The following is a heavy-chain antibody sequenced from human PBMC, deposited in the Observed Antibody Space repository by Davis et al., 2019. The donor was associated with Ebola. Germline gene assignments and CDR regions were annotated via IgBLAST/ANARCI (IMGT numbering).Heavy chain of an antibody. J-gene: IGHJ6*02. CDR3: ARFPVLWFRNYGMDV. D-gene: IGHD3-10*01. CDR1: GGSISSGGYY. Sequence: SETLSLTCTVSGGSISSGGYYWSWIRQHPGKGLEWIGYIYYSGSTYYNPSLKSRVTISVDTSKNQFSLKLSSVTAADTAVYYCARFPVLWFRNYGMDVWGQGTTVTVSS. CDR2: IYYSGST. V-gene: IGHV4-31*03.